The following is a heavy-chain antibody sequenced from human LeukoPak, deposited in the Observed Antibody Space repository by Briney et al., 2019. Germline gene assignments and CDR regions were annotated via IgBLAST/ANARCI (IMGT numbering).Heavy chain of an antibody. J-gene: IGHJ6*03. CDR1: GGSFSGYY. CDR3: ARVRRNSSGPYYYYYMDV. CDR2: INHSGST. Sequence: SETLSLTCAVYGGSFSGYYWSWIRQPPGKGLEWIGEINHSGSTNYNPSLKSRVTISVDTSKNQFSLKLSSVTAADTAVYYCARVRRNSSGPYYYYYMDVWGKGTTVTVSS. D-gene: IGHD2-2*01. V-gene: IGHV4-34*01.